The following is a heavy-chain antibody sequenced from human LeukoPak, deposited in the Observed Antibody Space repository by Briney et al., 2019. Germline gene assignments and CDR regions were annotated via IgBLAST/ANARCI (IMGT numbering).Heavy chain of an antibody. CDR1: NYTFNNYG. V-gene: IGHV1-18*01. D-gene: IGHD3-3*01. CDR3: ARDKSVVGVVINDY. J-gene: IGHJ4*02. Sequence: ASVTVSCKAYNYTFNNYGFSWVRQAPGQGLEWMGWIGPYNGNKKYTQKLQGRVTMTTDTSTSTAYMELRNLRSDDTAVYFCARDKSVVGVVINDYWGQGTLVIVSS. CDR2: IGPYNGNK.